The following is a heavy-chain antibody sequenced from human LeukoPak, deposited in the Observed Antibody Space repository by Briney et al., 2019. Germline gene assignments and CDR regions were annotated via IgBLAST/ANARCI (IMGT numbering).Heavy chain of an antibody. CDR2: MNPNSGNT. Sequence: ASVKVSCKASGYTFTSYDINWVRQATGQGLEWMGWMNPNSGNTGYAQKFQGRVTMTRNTSISTAYMELSSLRSEDTAVYYCAIVGAPGYHYYYMDVWGKGTTVTVSS. D-gene: IGHD1-26*01. CDR1: GYTFTSYD. J-gene: IGHJ6*03. V-gene: IGHV1-8*01. CDR3: AIVGAPGYHYYYMDV.